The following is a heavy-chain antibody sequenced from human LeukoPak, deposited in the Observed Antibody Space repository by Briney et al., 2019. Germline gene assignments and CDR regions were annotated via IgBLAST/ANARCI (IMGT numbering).Heavy chain of an antibody. CDR1: GFTVSSNY. V-gene: IGHV3-53*01. J-gene: IGHJ4*02. Sequence: PGGSPRLSSAASGFTVSSNYMSWVRQAPGKGLEWVSVIYSGGSTYYADSVKGRFTISRDNSKNTLYLQMNSLRAEDTAVYYCARGTDYWGQGTLVTVSS. CDR2: IYSGGST. CDR3: ARGTDY.